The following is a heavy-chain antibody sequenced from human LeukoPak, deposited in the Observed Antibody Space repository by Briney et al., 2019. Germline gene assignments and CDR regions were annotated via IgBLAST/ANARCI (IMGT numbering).Heavy chain of an antibody. CDR3: ARGYGPDY. Sequence: PGGSLRLSCAASGFTVSSNYMNWVRQGPGKGLEWVSVIYSGGATYYADSVKGRFTISRDISKNTVYLQMNSLRAEDSAVYYCARGYGPDYWGQGTLVTVSS. CDR2: IYSGGAT. CDR1: GFTVSSNY. D-gene: IGHD4-17*01. J-gene: IGHJ4*02. V-gene: IGHV3-53*01.